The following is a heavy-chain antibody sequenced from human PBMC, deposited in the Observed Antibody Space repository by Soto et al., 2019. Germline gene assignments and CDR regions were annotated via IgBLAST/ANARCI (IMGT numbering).Heavy chain of an antibody. CDR3: AREGNGGNSEAAFDI. V-gene: IGHV3-21*01. D-gene: IGHD2-21*02. J-gene: IGHJ3*02. CDR1: GFTFSTYS. CDR2: ISSSSSYI. Sequence: EVQLVESGGGLVQPGGSLRLSCAASGFTFSTYSMNWVRQAPGKGLEWVSSISSSSSYIYYADSVKGRFTISRDNAKNSLYLQMNSLRAEDTAVYYCAREGNGGNSEAAFDIWGQGTMVTVSS.